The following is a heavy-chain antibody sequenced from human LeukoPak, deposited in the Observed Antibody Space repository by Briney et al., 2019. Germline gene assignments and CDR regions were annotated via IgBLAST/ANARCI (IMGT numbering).Heavy chain of an antibody. J-gene: IGHJ4*02. Sequence: SETLSLTCTVSGGSISSYYWSWIRQPPGKGLEWIGYIYYSGSTNYNPSLKGRVTISVDTSKNQFSLKLSSVTAADTAVYYCARGRGSASRFDYWGQGTLVTVSS. D-gene: IGHD2-15*01. CDR1: GGSISSYY. CDR3: ARGRGSASRFDY. CDR2: IYYSGST. V-gene: IGHV4-59*12.